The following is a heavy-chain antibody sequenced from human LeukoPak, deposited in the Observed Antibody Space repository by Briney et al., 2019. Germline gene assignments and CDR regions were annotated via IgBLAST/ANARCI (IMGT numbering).Heavy chain of an antibody. V-gene: IGHV4-31*03. CDR3: AGNARWGSYRTNRYYFDY. J-gene: IGHJ4*02. CDR1: GGSISSGGYY. Sequence: PSQTLSLTCTVSGGSISSGGYYWSWIRQHPGKGLEWIGYIYYSGSTYYNPSLKSRVTISVDTSKNQFSLKLSSVTAADTAVYYCAGNARWGSYRTNRYYFDYWGQGTLVTVSS. CDR2: IYYSGST. D-gene: IGHD3-16*02.